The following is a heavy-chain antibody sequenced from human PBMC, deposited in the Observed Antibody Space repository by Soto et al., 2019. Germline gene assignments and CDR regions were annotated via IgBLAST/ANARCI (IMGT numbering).Heavy chain of an antibody. CDR2: ISGSCGST. CDR3: AKHPATGPSYYYYGMDV. CDR1: GFTFSSYA. J-gene: IGHJ6*02. D-gene: IGHD1-26*01. V-gene: IGHV3-23*01. Sequence: PGGSLRLSCAASGFTFSSYAMSWVRQAPGKGLEWVSAISGSCGSTYYADSVKGRFTISRDNAKNTLYLQMNSLRAEDTAVYYCAKHPATGPSYYYYGMDVWGQGTTVTVSS.